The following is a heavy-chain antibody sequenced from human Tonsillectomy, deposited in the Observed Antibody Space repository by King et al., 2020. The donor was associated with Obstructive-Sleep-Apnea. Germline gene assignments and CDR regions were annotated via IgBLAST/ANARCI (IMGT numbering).Heavy chain of an antibody. J-gene: IGHJ6*02. Sequence: QLVETGGGVVQPGRSLRLSCATARFTFNTYAMHWVRQAPGKGLEWVAVISHDGGNKFYADSVKGRFTISRDNSNHTLYLQMNSLRVEDTAVYYCARDGVVTGTRTYDMDVWGQGTTVTVSS. CDR3: ARDGVVTGTRTYDMDV. CDR2: ISHDGGNK. D-gene: IGHD6-19*01. CDR1: RFTFNTYA. V-gene: IGHV3-33*01.